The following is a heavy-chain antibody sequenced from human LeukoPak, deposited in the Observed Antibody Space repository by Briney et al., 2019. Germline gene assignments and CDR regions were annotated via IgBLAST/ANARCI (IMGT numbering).Heavy chain of an antibody. Sequence: GGSLRLSCAASGFTVSSNYMSWVRQAPGKGLEWVSVIYSGGSTYYADSVKGRFTISRDNSKNTMYLQMNSLRAEDTAVYYCARVPEDTMVRGVIPSYYFDYWGQGTLVTVSS. CDR3: ARVPEDTMVRGVIPSYYFDY. CDR1: GFTVSSNY. D-gene: IGHD3-10*01. V-gene: IGHV3-66*01. J-gene: IGHJ4*02. CDR2: IYSGGST.